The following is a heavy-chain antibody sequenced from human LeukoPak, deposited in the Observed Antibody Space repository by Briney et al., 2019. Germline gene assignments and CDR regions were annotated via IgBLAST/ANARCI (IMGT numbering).Heavy chain of an antibody. CDR2: IYYSGNT. Sequence: SETLSLTCTVSGGSISSNGYSCGWVRQPPGKGLEWIGNIYYSGNTYYNPSLKSRVTISVDTSNNQFSLKLSSVTATDTAIYYCARRGYCASASCYRVFDYWGQGTLVTVSS. CDR1: GGSISSNGYS. V-gene: IGHV4-39*01. CDR3: ARRGYCASASCYRVFDY. J-gene: IGHJ4*02. D-gene: IGHD2-2*02.